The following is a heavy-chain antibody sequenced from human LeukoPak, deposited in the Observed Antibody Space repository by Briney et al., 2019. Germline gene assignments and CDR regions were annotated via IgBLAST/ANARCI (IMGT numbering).Heavy chain of an antibody. CDR1: GYTFTNYY. CDR2: INPSGGST. CDR3: AKGGVGATTYVWFDP. J-gene: IGHJ5*02. D-gene: IGHD1-26*01. Sequence: ASVKVSCKASGYTFTNYYIHWVRQAPGQGLECMGIINPSGGSTSYAQKFQGRVTMTRDMSTSTVYMELSSLRSEDTAVYYCAKGGVGATTYVWFDPWGQGTLVTVSS. V-gene: IGHV1-46*01.